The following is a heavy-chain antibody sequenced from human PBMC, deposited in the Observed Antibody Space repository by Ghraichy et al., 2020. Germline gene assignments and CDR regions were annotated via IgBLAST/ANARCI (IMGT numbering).Heavy chain of an antibody. CDR3: AKRGHYYHESSGYYTFYFDH. D-gene: IGHD3-22*01. Sequence: GGSLRLSCAASGFTFTSYAMSWVRQPPGKGLEWVSSIGSSGDVTYYADSVKGRFTISRDNSKNTLSLQMNSLRAEDTAIYRCAKRGHYYHESSGYYTFYFDHWGQGALVTVSS. CDR1: GFTFTSYA. V-gene: IGHV3-23*01. CDR2: IGSSGDVT. J-gene: IGHJ4*02.